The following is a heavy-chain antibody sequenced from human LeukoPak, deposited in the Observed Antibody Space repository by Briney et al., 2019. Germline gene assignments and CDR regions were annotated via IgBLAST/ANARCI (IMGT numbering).Heavy chain of an antibody. CDR1: GDSISGYY. CDR3: ARDVSGYASTNFDY. CDR2: INHSGST. Sequence: SETLSLTCTVSGDSISGYYWSWIRQPPGKGLEWIGEINHSGSTNYNPSLKSRVTISVDTSKNQFSLKLSSVTAADTAVYYCARDVSGYASTNFDYWGQGTLVTVSS. J-gene: IGHJ4*02. V-gene: IGHV4-34*01. D-gene: IGHD5-12*01.